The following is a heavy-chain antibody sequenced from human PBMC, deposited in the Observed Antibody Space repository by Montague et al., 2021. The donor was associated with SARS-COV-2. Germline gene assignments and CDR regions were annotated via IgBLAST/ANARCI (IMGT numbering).Heavy chain of an antibody. D-gene: IGHD2-15*01. V-gene: IGHV4-4*07. CDR1: GEPISGCF. CDR2: IYSSGGT. Sequence: SETLSLTCTVAGEPISGCFWNWIRQPAGKGLEWIWCIYSSGGTDYNPFLESRVTMSVDTSKNQFSLKVNSVTAADTAMYYCARGVVASASVVDYWGRGTLVTVSS. CDR3: ARGVVASASVVDY. J-gene: IGHJ4*02.